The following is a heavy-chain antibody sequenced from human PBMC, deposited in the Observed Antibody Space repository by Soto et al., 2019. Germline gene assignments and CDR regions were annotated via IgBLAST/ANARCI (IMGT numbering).Heavy chain of an antibody. CDR3: AARGTMTTVTKFDF. D-gene: IGHD4-17*01. Sequence: SETLSLTCTVSGASISSGDYYWSWIRQHPGKGLEWIGYIYYSGSSFHNPSLQSRLTISLDTSKNHFSLKLSSVTAADTAVYYCAARGTMTTVTKFDFWGQGTLVTVSS. CDR1: GASISSGDYY. J-gene: IGHJ4*02. V-gene: IGHV4-31*03. CDR2: IYYSGSS.